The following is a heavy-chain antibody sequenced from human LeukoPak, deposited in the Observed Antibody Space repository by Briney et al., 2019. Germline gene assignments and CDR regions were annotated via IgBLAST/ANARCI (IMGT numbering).Heavy chain of an antibody. CDR3: AKGYYGSGSYGWFDY. CDR1: GSTFSSSA. Sequence: GGSLRLSCEASGSTFSSSAMNWVRQAPGKGLEWVSSISVSGDRTYYADSVKGRFTISRDNSKNTLFLQMNSLRAEDTAVYYCAKGYYGSGSYGWFDYWGQGTLVTVSS. J-gene: IGHJ4*02. V-gene: IGHV3-23*01. D-gene: IGHD3-10*01. CDR2: ISVSGDRT.